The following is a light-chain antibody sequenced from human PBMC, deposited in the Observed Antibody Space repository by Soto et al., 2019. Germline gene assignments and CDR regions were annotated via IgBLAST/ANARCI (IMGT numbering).Light chain of an antibody. Sequence: EIVLTQSPGTLSLCPGERATLSCRASQSVSSNYLAWYQLKPGQAPRLLIYDASSRATGIPDRFSGSGSGTDFTLTISRLEPEDFAVYYCQQYGSSYTFGQGTKLEIK. J-gene: IGKJ2*01. CDR3: QQYGSSYT. V-gene: IGKV3-20*01. CDR2: DAS. CDR1: QSVSSNY.